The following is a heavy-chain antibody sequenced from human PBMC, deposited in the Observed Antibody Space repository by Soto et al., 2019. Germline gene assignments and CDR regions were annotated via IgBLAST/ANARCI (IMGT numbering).Heavy chain of an antibody. CDR3: ARGMDMAKLGY. D-gene: IGHD2-2*03. J-gene: IGHJ4*02. Sequence: PSETLSLTCTVSGASISSSGLYWHWIRQHPGKGLEWIGAIHPSGNIYYNPSLKSRITMSPDTSNNQFSLRLNSVTAADMAVYYCARGMDMAKLGYWGPGTLVTVSS. V-gene: IGHV4-31*03. CDR2: IHPSGNI. CDR1: GASISSSGLY.